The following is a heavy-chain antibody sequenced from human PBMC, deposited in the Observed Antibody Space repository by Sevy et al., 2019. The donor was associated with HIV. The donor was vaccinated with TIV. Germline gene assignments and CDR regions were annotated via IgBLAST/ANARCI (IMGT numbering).Heavy chain of an antibody. D-gene: IGHD4-17*01. J-gene: IGHJ4*02. CDR1: EYSLNELS. CDR3: TTDVHLGDFRLWDD. V-gene: IGHV1-24*01. Sequence: ASVKVSCQVFEYSLNELSIHWVRQAPGKGLEWMGGFDPQRGKIIYAQKFQGRLTMTEDTSTETAYMELSNLRSEDTAVYYCTTDVHLGDFRLWDDWGQGTRVTVSS. CDR2: FDPQRGKI.